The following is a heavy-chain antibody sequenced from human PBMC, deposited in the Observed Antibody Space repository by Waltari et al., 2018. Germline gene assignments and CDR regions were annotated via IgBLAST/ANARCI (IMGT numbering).Heavy chain of an antibody. CDR1: GASIRGSRNY. CDR2: IYYSGTT. CDR3: ARQLRFVDWIPRYFDS. V-gene: IGHV4-39*01. Sequence: QMELQESGPRLVKPSETLSLTCNVPGASIRGSRNYWAWLRQPPGKNLQWIGSIYYSGTTYYNPSLKGRFAISVDTSRNQFSLNVNSVTAADTGIYYCARQLRFVDWIPRYFDSWGRGTLATVSS. J-gene: IGHJ4*02. D-gene: IGHD3-3*01.